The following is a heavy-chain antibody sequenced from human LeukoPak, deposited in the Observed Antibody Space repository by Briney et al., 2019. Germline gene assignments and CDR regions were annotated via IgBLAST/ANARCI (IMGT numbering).Heavy chain of an antibody. J-gene: IGHJ4*02. CDR1: GGFINNYY. V-gene: IGHV4-59*07. CDR2: VYYSGST. CDR3: ARAGPRRDGYNLDY. Sequence: SDTLSLTCTVSGGFINNYYWSWIRQSPGKGLECLGFVYYSGSTTYNPSLTSRVSISVDTSKNQFSLRLSSVTATDTDVYYCARAGPRRDGYNLDYWGQGTLVTVSS. D-gene: IGHD5-24*01.